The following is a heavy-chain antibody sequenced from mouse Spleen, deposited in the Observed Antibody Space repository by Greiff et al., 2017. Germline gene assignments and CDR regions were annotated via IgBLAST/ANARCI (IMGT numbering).Heavy chain of an antibody. D-gene: IGHD4-1*01. J-gene: IGHJ3*01. CDR2: IDPSDSYT. CDR3: AELTGTVFAY. V-gene: IGHV1-69*01. CDR1: GYTFTSYW. Sequence: QVQLKQPGAELVMPGASVKLSCKASGYTFTSYWMHWVKQRPGQGLEWIGEIDPSDSYTNYNQKFKGKATLTVDKSSSTAYMQLSSLTSEDSAVYYCAELTGTVFAYWGQGTLVTGSA.